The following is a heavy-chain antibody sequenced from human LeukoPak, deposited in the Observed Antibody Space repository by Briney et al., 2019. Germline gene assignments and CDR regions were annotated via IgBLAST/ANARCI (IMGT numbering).Heavy chain of an antibody. CDR1: GYTFTSYD. D-gene: IGHD3-22*01. CDR2: MNPNSGNT. CDR3: ARGSYYHDSSGVDY. V-gene: IGHV1-8*01. Sequence: GASVKVSCKASGYTFTSYDINWVRQATGQGLEWMGWMNPNSGNTGYAQEFQGRVTMTRNTSISTAYMELSSLRSEDTAVYYCARGSYYHDSSGVDYWGQGTLVTVSS. J-gene: IGHJ4*02.